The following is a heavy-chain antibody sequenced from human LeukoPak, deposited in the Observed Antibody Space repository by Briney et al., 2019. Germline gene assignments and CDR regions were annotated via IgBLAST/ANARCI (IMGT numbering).Heavy chain of an antibody. CDR1: GYTFTSYY. V-gene: IGHV1-46*01. Sequence: GASVKVSCKASGYTFTSYYMHWVRQAPGQGLEWMGVINPSGGSTRYAQKFQGRVTMTRDTSTSTVYMELSSLRSEDTAIYYCASYNEGGIAVAGTGNFDYWGQGTLVTVSS. CDR3: ASYNEGGIAVAGTGNFDY. J-gene: IGHJ4*02. CDR2: INPSGGST. D-gene: IGHD6-19*01.